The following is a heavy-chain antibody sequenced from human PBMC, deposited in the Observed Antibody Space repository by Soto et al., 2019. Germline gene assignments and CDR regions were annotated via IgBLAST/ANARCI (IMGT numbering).Heavy chain of an antibody. J-gene: IGHJ6*02. Sequence: GGSLRLSCAASGFTFSSYAMSWVRQAPGKGLEWVSAISGSGGSTYYADSVKGRFTISRDNSKNTLYLQMNSLRAEDTAVYYCAKGPPVYYDFWSGYYQPYYYYGMDVWGQGTTVTV. CDR3: AKGPPVYYDFWSGYYQPYYYYGMDV. V-gene: IGHV3-23*01. D-gene: IGHD3-3*01. CDR2: ISGSGGST. CDR1: GFTFSSYA.